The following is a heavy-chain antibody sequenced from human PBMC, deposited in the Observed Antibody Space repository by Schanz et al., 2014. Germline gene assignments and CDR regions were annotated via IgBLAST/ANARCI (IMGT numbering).Heavy chain of an antibody. V-gene: IGHV3-30*18. CDR1: PGFTLIHHW. CDR2: ISYDGRNK. J-gene: IGHJ6*02. Sequence: VQLVESGGGLVQPGGSLRLSCTASPGFTLIHHWMTWVRQAPGKGLEWVAVISYDGRNKYFADSVKGRFTISRDNSKNTLFLQVNSLRAEDTAVYYCAKDHFGHYDSSGCSDCYYYGMDVWGQGTTVTVSS. D-gene: IGHD3-22*01. CDR3: AKDHFGHYDSSGCSDCYYYGMDV.